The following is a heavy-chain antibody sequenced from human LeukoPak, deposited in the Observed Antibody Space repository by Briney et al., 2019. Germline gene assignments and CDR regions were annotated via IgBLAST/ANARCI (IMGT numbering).Heavy chain of an antibody. Sequence: ASVKVSCKASGYTFTSYDINWVRQATGQGLEWMGWMNPNSGNTGYAQKFQGRVTMTRNTSISTAYMELSSLRSEDTAVYYCARGLTIPGYYYYYMDVWGKGTTVTISS. CDR3: ARGLTIPGYYYYYMDV. D-gene: IGHD3-9*01. V-gene: IGHV1-8*01. CDR2: MNPNSGNT. J-gene: IGHJ6*03. CDR1: GYTFTSYD.